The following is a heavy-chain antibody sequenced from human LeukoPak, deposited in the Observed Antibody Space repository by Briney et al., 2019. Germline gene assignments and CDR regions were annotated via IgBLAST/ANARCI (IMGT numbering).Heavy chain of an antibody. CDR2: IIPIFGTA. Sequence: ASVKVSCKASGGTFSSYAISWVRQAPGQGLEWMGGIIPIFGTANYAQKFQGRVTITADESTSTAYMELSSLRSEDTAVYYCARGEYSRQSRRRGYYYYYMDVWGKGTTVTVSS. V-gene: IGHV1-69*13. D-gene: IGHD6-6*01. CDR3: ARGEYSRQSRRRGYYYYYMDV. CDR1: GGTFSSYA. J-gene: IGHJ6*03.